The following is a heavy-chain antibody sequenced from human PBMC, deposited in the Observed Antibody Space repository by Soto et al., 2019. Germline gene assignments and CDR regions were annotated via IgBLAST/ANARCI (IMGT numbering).Heavy chain of an antibody. CDR1: GGAVSSGSYY. CDR3: ARGQVRSYYGMDV. V-gene: IGHV4-61*01. D-gene: IGHD3-10*01. Sequence: SETLSLTCTVSGGAVSSGSYYWSWIRQPPGKGREWIGYLYYSGSTNYNPSLKSRVTISVDTSKNQFSLKLSSVTAADTAVYYCARGQVRSYYGMDVWGQGTTVTVSS. J-gene: IGHJ6*02. CDR2: LYYSGST.